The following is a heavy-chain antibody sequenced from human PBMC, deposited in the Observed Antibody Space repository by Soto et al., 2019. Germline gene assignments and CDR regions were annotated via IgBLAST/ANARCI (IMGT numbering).Heavy chain of an antibody. CDR2: ISYSGST. CDR1: GGSISSSTYY. J-gene: IGHJ4*02. V-gene: IGHV4-39*02. Sequence: QVQLQESGPGLVKPSETLSLTCSVSGGSISSSTYYWGWIRQPPGKGLECIGSISYSGSTYYNPSLKSRATVFVDTSRNRFSLKLNSVTAADTAVYYCARRDSGSYYSPFDYWGQGTLVTVSS. D-gene: IGHD1-26*01. CDR3: ARRDSGSYYSPFDY.